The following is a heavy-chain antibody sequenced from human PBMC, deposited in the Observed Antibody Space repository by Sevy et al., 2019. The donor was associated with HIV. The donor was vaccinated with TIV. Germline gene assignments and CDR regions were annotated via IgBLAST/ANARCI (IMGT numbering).Heavy chain of an antibody. V-gene: IGHV3-43*01. CDR2: ISWDGGST. J-gene: IGHJ6*02. Sequence: GGSLRISCAASGFTFDDYTMHWVRQAPGKGLEWVSLISWDGGSTYYADSVKGRFTISRDNSKNSLYLQMNSLRTEDTALYYCAKGGEKEDLYYYYYGMDVWGQGTTVTVSS. D-gene: IGHD3-16*01. CDR3: AKGGEKEDLYYYYYGMDV. CDR1: GFTFDDYT.